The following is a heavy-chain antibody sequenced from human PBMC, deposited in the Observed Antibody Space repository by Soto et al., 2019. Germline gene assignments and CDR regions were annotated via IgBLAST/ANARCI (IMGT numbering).Heavy chain of an antibody. J-gene: IGHJ4*02. V-gene: IGHV1-46*01. CDR2: INPSGGST. CDR3: AREHGGSYYALSLDY. D-gene: IGHD1-26*01. Sequence: ASVKVSCKASGYTFTSYYMHWVRQAPGQGLEWMGIINPSGGSTSYAQKFQGRVTMTRDTSTSTVYMELSSLRSEDTAVYYCAREHGGSYYALSLDYWGQGTLVTVSS. CDR1: GYTFTSYY.